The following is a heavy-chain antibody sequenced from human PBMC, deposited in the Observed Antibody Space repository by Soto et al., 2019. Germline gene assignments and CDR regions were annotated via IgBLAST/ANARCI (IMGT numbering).Heavy chain of an antibody. CDR1: GGSFSGYY. D-gene: IGHD2-2*01. J-gene: IGHJ4*02. V-gene: IGHV4-34*01. CDR3: ARGYCSSTSCHDDY. Sequence: QVQLQQWGAGLLKPSETLSLTCAVYGGSFSGYYWSWIRQPPGKGLEWIGEINHSGSTNYNPSLNSSVTISVDTSKNQFSLKLSSVTAADTAVYYCARGYCSSTSCHDDYWGQGTLSPSPQ. CDR2: INHSGST.